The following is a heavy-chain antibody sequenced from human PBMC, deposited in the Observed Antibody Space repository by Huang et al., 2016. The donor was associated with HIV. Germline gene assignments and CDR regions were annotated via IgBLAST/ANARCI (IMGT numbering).Heavy chain of an antibody. D-gene: IGHD6-19*01. V-gene: IGHV5-51*04. CDR3: GRFSIAVAGIHSFDV. CDR1: GYILSDYW. J-gene: IGHJ3*01. Sequence: EVQLVQSGAEVKKPGQSLKLTCKASGYILSDYWIGWVCALPWKRLKCRRISYPGNSDISYSPSVDGQVTVSVDKPINTAFLPRTGLQAWDTAIYFCGRFSIAVAGIHSFDVWGQGTMVTVSS. CDR2: SYPGNSDI.